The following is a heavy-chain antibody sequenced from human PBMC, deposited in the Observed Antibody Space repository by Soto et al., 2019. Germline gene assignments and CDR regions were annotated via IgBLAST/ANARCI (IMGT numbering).Heavy chain of an antibody. CDR3: ARINYYYYYMDV. CDR2: IYYSGST. V-gene: IGHV4-59*01. Sequence: SETLSLTCTVSGGSISSYYWSWIRQPPGKGLEWIGYIYYSGSTNYNPSLKSRVTISVDTSKNQFSLKLSSVTAADTAVYYCARINYYYYYMDVWGKGTTVTVSS. J-gene: IGHJ6*03. CDR1: GGSISSYY.